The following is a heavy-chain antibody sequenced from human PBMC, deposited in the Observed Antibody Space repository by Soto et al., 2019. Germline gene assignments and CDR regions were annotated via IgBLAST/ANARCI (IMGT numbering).Heavy chain of an antibody. CDR1: GFIFSNYA. Sequence: GGSLRLSCAASGFIFSNYAMSWVRQAPGKGLEWVALIRGSEDNTFYSDSVRGRFTISRDDSKNTLYLQMNSLRAEDTALYYCAKDWTHFDYWGQGTLVTVSS. D-gene: IGHD3-3*01. CDR3: AKDWTHFDY. J-gene: IGHJ4*02. V-gene: IGHV3-23*01. CDR2: IRGSEDNT.